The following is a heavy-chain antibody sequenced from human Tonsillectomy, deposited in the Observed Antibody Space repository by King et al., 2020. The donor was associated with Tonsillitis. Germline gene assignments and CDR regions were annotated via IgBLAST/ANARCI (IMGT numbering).Heavy chain of an antibody. J-gene: IGHJ4*02. CDR2: IDSGGST. CDR1: GFSVDNQY. V-gene: IGHV3-53*04. Sequence: VQLVESGGGLVQPGGSLRLSCVASGFSVDNQYMTWVRQAPGKGLEWVATIDSGGSTDYADPVQGRVTISRQKSRNTLYLRMNSLRVDDTAVYYCARAAGGGKFFDYWGQGALVTVSS. CDR3: ARAAGGGKFFDY. D-gene: IGHD6-13*01.